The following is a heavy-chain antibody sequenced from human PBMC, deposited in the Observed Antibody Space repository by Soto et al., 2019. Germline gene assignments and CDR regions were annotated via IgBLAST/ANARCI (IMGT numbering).Heavy chain of an antibody. CDR3: VRDKGGHYDS. V-gene: IGHV3-13*01. CDR2: IGSAGDA. CDR1: GFIFSTYD. D-gene: IGHD2-15*01. J-gene: IGHJ4*02. Sequence: GGSLRLSCAASGFIFSTYDMHWVRRPTGRGLEWVSAIGSAGDAYYSDSVKGRFTVSREDAKDSLYLQMNRLRAGDTAVYYCVRDKGGHYDSWGPGTLDTVSS.